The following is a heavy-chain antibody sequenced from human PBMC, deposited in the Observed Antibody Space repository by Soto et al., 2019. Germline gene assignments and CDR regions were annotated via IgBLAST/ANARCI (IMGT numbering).Heavy chain of an antibody. CDR1: GFTFSTYA. Sequence: QVQLVESGGGVVQPGRSLRLSCAASGFTFSTYAMHWVRQAPGKGLEWVAVISYDGSNKYYADSVKGRFTISRDNSKNTLYLQMNSLRAEDTAVYYCAREAFYDGSGYLNPSFDYWGQETVVTVSS. CDR2: ISYDGSNK. CDR3: AREAFYDGSGYLNPSFDY. D-gene: IGHD3-22*01. J-gene: IGHJ4*02. V-gene: IGHV3-30-3*01.